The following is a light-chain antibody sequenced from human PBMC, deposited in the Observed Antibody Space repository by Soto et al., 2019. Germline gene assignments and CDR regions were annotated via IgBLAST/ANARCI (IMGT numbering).Light chain of an antibody. CDR2: LNSDGSH. J-gene: IGLJ2*01. CDR3: QTWGTGIVV. V-gene: IGLV4-69*01. CDR1: SGHSSYA. Sequence: PVLTQSPSASASLGASVKLTCTLSSGHSSYAIAWHQQQPDKGPRYLMKLNSDGSHGKGDGIPDRFSGSSSGAERYLTISSLQSEDEADYYCQTWGTGIVVFGGGTKLTVL.